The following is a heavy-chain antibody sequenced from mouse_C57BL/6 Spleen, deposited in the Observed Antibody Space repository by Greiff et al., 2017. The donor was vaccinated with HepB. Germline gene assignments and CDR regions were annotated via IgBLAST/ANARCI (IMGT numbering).Heavy chain of an antibody. D-gene: IGHD4-1*01. CDR3: TRGGLGPSWFAY. J-gene: IGHJ3*01. CDR2: IDPETGGT. Sequence: QVQLKQSGAALVRPGASVTLSCKASGYTFTDYEMHWVKQTPVHGLEWIGAIDPETGGTAYNQKFKGKAILTADKSSSTAYMELRSLTSEDSAVYYCTRGGLGPSWFAYWGQGTLVTVSA. CDR1: GYTFTDYE. V-gene: IGHV1-15*01.